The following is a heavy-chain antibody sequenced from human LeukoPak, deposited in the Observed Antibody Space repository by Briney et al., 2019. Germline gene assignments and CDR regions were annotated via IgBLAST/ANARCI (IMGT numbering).Heavy chain of an antibody. D-gene: IGHD4-17*01. CDR2: ISYDGSNK. CDR3: AKAGFTTVTTYFDY. Sequence: GGSLRLSCAASGFTFSSYAMHWVRQAPGKGLEWVAVISYDGSNKYYADSVKGRFTISRDNSKNTLYLQMNSLRAEDTAVYYCAKAGFTTVTTYFDYWGQGTLVTVSS. CDR1: GFTFSSYA. V-gene: IGHV3-30*04. J-gene: IGHJ4*02.